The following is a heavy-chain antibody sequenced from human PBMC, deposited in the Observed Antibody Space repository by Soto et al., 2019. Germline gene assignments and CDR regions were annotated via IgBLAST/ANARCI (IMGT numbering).Heavy chain of an antibody. CDR3: ARDGIAVAGTGLFDY. V-gene: IGHV1-69*13. Sequence: SVKVSCKASGGTFSSYAISWVRQAPGQGLEWMGGIIPIFGTANYAQKFQGRVTITADESTSTAYMELSSLRSEDTAVYYCARDGIAVAGTGLFDYWGQGTLVTVSS. CDR1: GGTFSSYA. D-gene: IGHD6-19*01. CDR2: IIPIFGTA. J-gene: IGHJ4*02.